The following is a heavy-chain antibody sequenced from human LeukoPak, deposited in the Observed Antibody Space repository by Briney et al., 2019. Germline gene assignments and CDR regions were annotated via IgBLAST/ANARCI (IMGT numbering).Heavy chain of an antibody. CDR3: ARDPSPSVVTFFDY. CDR2: ISYDGSNK. V-gene: IGHV3-30-3*01. Sequence: GGSLRLSCAASGFTFSSYAMHWVRQAPGKGLEWVAVISYDGSNKYYADSVKGRFTISRDNSKNTLYLQMNSLRAEDTAVYYCARDPSPSVVTFFDYWGQGTLVTVSS. J-gene: IGHJ4*02. CDR1: GFTFSSYA. D-gene: IGHD3-16*01.